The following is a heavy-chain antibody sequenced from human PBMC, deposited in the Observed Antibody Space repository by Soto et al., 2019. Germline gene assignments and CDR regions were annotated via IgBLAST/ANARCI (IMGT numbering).Heavy chain of an antibody. CDR1: GFSLRTTGVG. CDR3: AQELRHYSNDAFDI. D-gene: IGHD1-26*01. J-gene: IGHJ3*02. CDR2: IYWDDVK. V-gene: IGHV2-5*02. Sequence: QITLKESSPPLVKPTQTLTLTCTFSGFSLRTTGVGVGWIRQPPGKALEWLGIIYWDDVKHYSPSLKNRLTISSDTSKNQVVITMTDMNPVDTATYFCAQELRHYSNDAFDIWGQGTMVTVSS.